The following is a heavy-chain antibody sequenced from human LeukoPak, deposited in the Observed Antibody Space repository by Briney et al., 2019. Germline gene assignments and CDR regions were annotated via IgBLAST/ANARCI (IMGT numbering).Heavy chain of an antibody. CDR3: ARGLGYEGSGSLDY. J-gene: IGHJ4*02. CDR1: GYTLTSYG. V-gene: IGHV1-18*01. CDR2: MGDSNGNT. Sequence: ASVTVSLKDAGYTLTSYGINWVRPAPRQGIAWMGWMGDSNGNTNYAQTLQGRVTMTTDTSTNTPYMDLRSLRSDDTAVYYCARGLGYEGSGSLDYWGRGSLVTVSS. D-gene: IGHD3-22*01.